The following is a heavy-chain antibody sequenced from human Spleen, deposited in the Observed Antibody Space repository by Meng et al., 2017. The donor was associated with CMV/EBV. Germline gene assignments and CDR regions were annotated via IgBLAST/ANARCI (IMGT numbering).Heavy chain of an antibody. J-gene: IGHJ4*02. CDR2: INHSGST. V-gene: IGHV4-34*01. Sequence: VPFRQGAAGLWNPAGSLSPPCAVYGGSFSGYYWSWIRQPPGKGLEWIGEINHSGSTNYNPSLKSRVTISVDTSKNQFSLKLSSVTAADTAVYYCAREGMAIKALGYWGQGTLVTVSS. D-gene: IGHD2-8*01. CDR1: GGSFSGYY. CDR3: AREGMAIKALGY.